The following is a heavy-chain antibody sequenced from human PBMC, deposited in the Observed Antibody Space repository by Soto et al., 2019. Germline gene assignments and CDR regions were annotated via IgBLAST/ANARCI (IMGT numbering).Heavy chain of an antibody. CDR2: ISAYNGNT. D-gene: IGHD4-4*01. CDR1: GYTFTSYG. J-gene: IGHJ5*02. V-gene: IGHV1-18*01. Sequence: ASVKVSCKASGYTFTSYGISWVRQAPGQGLEWMGWISAYNGNTNYEQKLQGRVTMNTDTSTSTAYMELRSLRSDDTAVYYCARASKDRSPGEPWGEGTRVTVSS. CDR3: ARASKDRSPGEP.